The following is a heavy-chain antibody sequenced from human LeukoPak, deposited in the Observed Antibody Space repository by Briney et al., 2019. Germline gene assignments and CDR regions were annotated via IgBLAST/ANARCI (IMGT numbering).Heavy chain of an antibody. V-gene: IGHV4-30-4*01. CDR1: GGSISSGDYY. D-gene: IGHD3-10*01. Sequence: SETLSLTCTVSGGSISSGDYYWSWIRQPPGKGLEWIGYIYYSGSTYYNPSLKSRVTISVDTSKNQFSLKLSSVTAADTAVYYCARGPKNFYGSGSHDAFDIWGQGTMVTVSS. J-gene: IGHJ3*02. CDR3: ARGPKNFYGSGSHDAFDI. CDR2: IYYSGST.